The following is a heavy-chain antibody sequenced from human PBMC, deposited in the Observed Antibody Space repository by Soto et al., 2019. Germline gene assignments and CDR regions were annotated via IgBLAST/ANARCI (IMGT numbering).Heavy chain of an antibody. J-gene: IGHJ6*02. D-gene: IGHD2-2*01. Sequence: PSETLSLTCTVSGGSISSSSYYWGWIRQPPGKGLEWIGSIYYSGSTYYNPSLKSRVTISVDTSKNQSSLKLSSVTAADTAVYYCASAAQEDIVVVPASHRYYYYGMDVWGQGTTVTVSS. CDR1: GGSISSSSYY. CDR2: IYYSGST. CDR3: ASAAQEDIVVVPASHRYYYYGMDV. V-gene: IGHV4-39*01.